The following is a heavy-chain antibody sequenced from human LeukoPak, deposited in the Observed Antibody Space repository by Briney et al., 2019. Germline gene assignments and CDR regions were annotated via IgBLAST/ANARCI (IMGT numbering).Heavy chain of an antibody. V-gene: IGHV4-4*07. J-gene: IGHJ5*02. CDR1: GGSISSYY. D-gene: IGHD4-17*01. CDR2: IYTSGST. CDR3: ARDTGTTGEVKFDP. Sequence: SETLSPTCTVSGGSISSYYWSWIRQPAGKGLEWIGRIYTSGSTNYSPSLKSRVTMSVDTSKNQFSLKLSSVTAADTAVYYCARDTGTTGEVKFDPWGQGTLVTVSS.